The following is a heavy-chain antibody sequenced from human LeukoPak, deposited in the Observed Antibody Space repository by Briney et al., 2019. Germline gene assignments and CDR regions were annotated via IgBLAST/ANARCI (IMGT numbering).Heavy chain of an antibody. V-gene: IGHV3-23*01. J-gene: IGHJ4*02. CDR1: GFTFSSYA. CDR2: VSGSGIST. CDR3: AKFPDY. Sequence: GGSLRLSCAASGFTFSSYAINWVRQTPGKGLEWVSAVSGSGISTYYADSVKGRFTISRDNSKNTLFLQMNSLRADDTAVYYCAKFPDYWGQGTLVTVSS.